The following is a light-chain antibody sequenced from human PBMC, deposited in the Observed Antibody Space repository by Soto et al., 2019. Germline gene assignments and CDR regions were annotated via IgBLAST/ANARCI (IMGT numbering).Light chain of an antibody. CDR3: SSYTSSSTHYV. J-gene: IGLJ1*01. CDR1: SSDVGGYTY. CDR2: EVS. Sequence: QSVLTHPASLSGSPGQSITISCTGTSSDVGGYTYVSWYQQHPGKAPKLMIYEVSNRPSGVSNRFSGSKSGNTASLTISGLQAEDEADYYCSSYTSSSTHYVFGTGTKVTVL. V-gene: IGLV2-14*01.